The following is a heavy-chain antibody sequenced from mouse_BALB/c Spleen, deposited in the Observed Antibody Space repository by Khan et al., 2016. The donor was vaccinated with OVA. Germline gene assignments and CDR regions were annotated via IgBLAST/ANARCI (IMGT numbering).Heavy chain of an antibody. CDR1: GYTFTSNT. CDR2: INPRTGYT. V-gene: IGHV1-4*01. J-gene: IGHJ4*01. CDR3: ARRKTGYTLDY. Sequence: VQLQESGAELARPGASVMMSCKTSGYTFTSNTMHWVKQRPGQGLEWIGYINPRTGYTNYIQHFKDKATLTADQSSKTAYMQLSSLTSEVSALYYCARRKTGYTLDYWGQGTSVTGSS.